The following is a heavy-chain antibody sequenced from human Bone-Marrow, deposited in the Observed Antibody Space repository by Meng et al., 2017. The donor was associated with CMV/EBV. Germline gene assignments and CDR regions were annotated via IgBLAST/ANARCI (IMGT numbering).Heavy chain of an antibody. CDR3: ARALCKQHPAGVGFYYYYYGRDV. V-gene: IGHV1-2*02. D-gene: IGHD2-2*01. Sequence: ASVKVSCKASGYTFTGYYMHWVRQAPGQGLEWMGWINPNSGGTNYAQKFQGRVTMTRDTSISTAYMELCRLRFDDTAVYYCARALCKQHPAGVGFYYYYYGRDVWGQGTTVTVSS. J-gene: IGHJ6*02. CDR1: GYTFTGYY. CDR2: INPNSGGT.